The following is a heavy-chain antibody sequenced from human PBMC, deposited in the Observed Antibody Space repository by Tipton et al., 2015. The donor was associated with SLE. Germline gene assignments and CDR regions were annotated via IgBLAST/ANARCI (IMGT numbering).Heavy chain of an antibody. V-gene: IGHV4-61*09. D-gene: IGHD4-17*01. CDR3: ATTVTTTPSYGAFDI. Sequence: TLSLTCTVSGGSISSGSYYWSWIRQPAGKGLEWIGHIYTSGSTNYNPSLKSRVTISVDTSKNQFSLKLSSVTAADTAMYYCATTVTTTPSYGAFDIWGQGTMVTVSS. CDR2: IYTSGST. CDR1: GGSISSGSYY. J-gene: IGHJ3*02.